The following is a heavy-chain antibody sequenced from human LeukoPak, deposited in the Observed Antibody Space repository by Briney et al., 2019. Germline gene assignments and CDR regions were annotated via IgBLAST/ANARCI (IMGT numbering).Heavy chain of an antibody. CDR3: AVYTPQGGWAFDI. D-gene: IGHD2-2*02. J-gene: IGHJ3*02. Sequence: ASVKVSCKASGYTFTSYDISWVRQATGQGLEWMGWMNPNSGNTGYAQKFQGRVTMTRNTSISTAYMELSSLRSEDTAVYYCAVYTPQGGWAFDIWGQGTMVTVSS. V-gene: IGHV1-8*01. CDR2: MNPNSGNT. CDR1: GYTFTSYD.